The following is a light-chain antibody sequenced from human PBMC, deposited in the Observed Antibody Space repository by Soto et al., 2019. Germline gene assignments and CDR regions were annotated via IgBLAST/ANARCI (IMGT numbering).Light chain of an antibody. Sequence: QSVLTQPASVSGSPGQSITISCTGTSSDVGNYNYVSWYQQHPGKAPKLMIYEVSNRPSGVSDRFSGSKSGNTASLTIAGLQPEDEAEYYCSSYTASSALPYVFGTGTKVTVL. V-gene: IGLV2-14*01. CDR3: SSYTASSALPYV. CDR1: SSDVGNYNY. CDR2: EVS. J-gene: IGLJ1*01.